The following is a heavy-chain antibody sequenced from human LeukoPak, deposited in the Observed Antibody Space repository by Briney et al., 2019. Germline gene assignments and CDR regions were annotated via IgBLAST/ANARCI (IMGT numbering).Heavy chain of an antibody. Sequence: ASVKVSCKVSGYTFTNYYMHWVRQAPGQGPEWIGIINPSGDSTNCAQKFQGRVTMTRDTSTSIVYMELSSLRSEDTAVYYCARGDSSDFDYWGQGTLVTVSS. CDR1: GYTFTNYY. CDR3: ARGDSSDFDY. D-gene: IGHD6-25*01. CDR2: INPSGDST. J-gene: IGHJ4*02. V-gene: IGHV1-46*01.